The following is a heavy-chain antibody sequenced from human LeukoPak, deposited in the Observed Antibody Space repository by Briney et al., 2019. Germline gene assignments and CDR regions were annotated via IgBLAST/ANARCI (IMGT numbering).Heavy chain of an antibody. CDR3: AKNVDTAMVTLFDY. CDR1: GFSFSSHW. D-gene: IGHD5-18*01. J-gene: IGHJ4*02. V-gene: IGHV3-74*01. CDR2: ISDDGSYT. Sequence: GGSLRLSCAASGFSFSSHWVHWVRQAPGKGLVWVSRISDDGSYTSNVDSVKGRFTISRDNSKNTLYLQMNSLRAEDTAVYYCAKNVDTAMVTLFDYWGQGTLVTVSS.